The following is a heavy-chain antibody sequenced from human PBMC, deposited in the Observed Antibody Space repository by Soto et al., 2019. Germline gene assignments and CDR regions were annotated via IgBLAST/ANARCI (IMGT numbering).Heavy chain of an antibody. CDR1: GFPFSSYV. D-gene: IGHD3-10*01. CDR2: ISGGGGST. Sequence: GGSLRLSCAVSGFPFSSYVMAWVRQAPGKGLEWVSVISGGGGSTNYAESVKGRFTISRDNSENTLYLQMNSLRAEDTAVYYCAKAVTLVRGINPYSYGLDVWGQGTTVTVSS. V-gene: IGHV3-23*01. CDR3: AKAVTLVRGINPYSYGLDV. J-gene: IGHJ6*02.